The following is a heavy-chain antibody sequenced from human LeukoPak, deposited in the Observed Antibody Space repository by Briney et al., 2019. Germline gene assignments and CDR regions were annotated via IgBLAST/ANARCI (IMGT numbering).Heavy chain of an antibody. Sequence: GGSLRLSCAVSGFTFSSYSMNWVRQAPGKGLEWVSYISSSSSSIYYPDSVKGRFTVSRDNGKNSLYLQMNSLRAEDTAVYYCARGDYYYYYYMDVWGKGTTVSVSS. J-gene: IGHJ6*03. V-gene: IGHV3-48*04. CDR3: ARGDYYYYYYMDV. CDR1: GFTFSSYS. CDR2: ISSSSSSI.